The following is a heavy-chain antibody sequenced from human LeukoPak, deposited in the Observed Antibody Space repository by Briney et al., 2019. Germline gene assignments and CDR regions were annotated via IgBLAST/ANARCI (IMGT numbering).Heavy chain of an antibody. Sequence: SETLSLTCAVSGGSISSSSYYWGWIRQPPGKGLEWIGYIYHSGSTYYNPSLKSRVTISVDRSKNQFSLKLSSVTAADTAVYYCARLWGMTGYYGGYHSYGLDVWGQGTTVTVSS. CDR2: IYHSGST. V-gene: IGHV4-39*07. D-gene: IGHD3-9*01. CDR1: GGSISSSSYY. CDR3: ARLWGMTGYYGGYHSYGLDV. J-gene: IGHJ6*02.